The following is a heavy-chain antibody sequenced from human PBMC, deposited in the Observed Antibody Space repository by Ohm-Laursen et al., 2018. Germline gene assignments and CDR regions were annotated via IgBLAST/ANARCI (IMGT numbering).Heavy chain of an antibody. J-gene: IGHJ6*02. D-gene: IGHD3-9*01. CDR3: ARDRTTYYDILTGYPISGMDV. CDR2: IYYSGTT. Sequence: SDTLSLTCTVSGGSISSYYWSWIRQPPGKGLEWIGYIYYSGTTNYNPSLLGRVTISLDTSKNQFSLKLSSVTAADTAVYYCARDRTTYYDILTGYPISGMDVWGQGTTVTVSS. CDR1: GGSISSYY. V-gene: IGHV4-59*12.